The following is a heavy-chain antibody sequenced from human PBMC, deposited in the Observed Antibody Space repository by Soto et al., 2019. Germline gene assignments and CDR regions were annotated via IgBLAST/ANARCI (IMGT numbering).Heavy chain of an antibody. CDR2: ISYDGSNK. Sequence: QVQLVESGGGVVQPGRSLRLSCAASGFTFSSYGMHWVRQAPGKGLEWVAVISYDGSNKYYADSLKGRFTISRDNSKNTLYLQMNSLRAEDTVVDYCARSEGSGYYYYGMDVWGQGTTGTVSS. J-gene: IGHJ6*02. CDR1: GFTFSSYG. CDR3: ARSEGSGYYYYGMDV. D-gene: IGHD6-19*01. V-gene: IGHV3-30*03.